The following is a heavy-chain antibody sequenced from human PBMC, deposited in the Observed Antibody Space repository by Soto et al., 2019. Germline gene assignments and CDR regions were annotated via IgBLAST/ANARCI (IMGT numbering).Heavy chain of an antibody. V-gene: IGHV3-30*18. J-gene: IGHJ4*02. D-gene: IGHD4-17*01. CDR2: ISYDGSEK. CDR3: AKGAVTSSLYYFDY. Sequence: QVQLVESGGGVIQAGRSLRLSCAASGFTLSSYGKHWVRQAPGKGLEWVEIISYDGSEKYYAGSVKGRFTISRDNSKNTLYLQMNSLRAEDTAVYYCAKGAVTSSLYYFDYWGQGTLVTVSS. CDR1: GFTLSSYG.